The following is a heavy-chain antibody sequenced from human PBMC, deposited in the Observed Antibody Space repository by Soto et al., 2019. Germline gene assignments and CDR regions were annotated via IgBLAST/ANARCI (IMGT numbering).Heavy chain of an antibody. J-gene: IGHJ5*02. D-gene: IGHD6-13*01. V-gene: IGHV3-74*01. Sequence: EVQLVESGGGLVQPGGSLRLSCAASGFTFSSYWMHCVRQAPGKGLVWVSRINSDGSSTSYADSVKGRFTISRDNAKNTLYLQMNSLRAEDTAVYYCCSSSWFNWFDPWGQGTLVTVSS. CDR1: GFTFSSYW. CDR2: INSDGSST. CDR3: CSSSWFNWFDP.